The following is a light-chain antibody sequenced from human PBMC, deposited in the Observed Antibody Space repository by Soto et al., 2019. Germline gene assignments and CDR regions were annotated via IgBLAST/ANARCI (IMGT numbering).Light chain of an antibody. CDR2: DVS. Sequence: QSALTQPASVSGSPGQSITISCTGTSSDVGGYNYVSWYQKYPGKAPKLMIYDVSNRPSGVSNRFSGSKSGNTASLTISGLEADDEADYYCSSYTSSYTWLFGGGTKVTVL. CDR3: SSYTSSYTWL. V-gene: IGLV2-14*01. CDR1: SSDVGGYNY. J-gene: IGLJ3*02.